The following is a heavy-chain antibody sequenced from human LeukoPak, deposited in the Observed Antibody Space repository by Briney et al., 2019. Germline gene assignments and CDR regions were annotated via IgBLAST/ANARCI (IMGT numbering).Heavy chain of an antibody. D-gene: IGHD3-9*01. CDR2: IRYDGSNK. Sequence: GGSLRLSCAASGFTFSSYGMHWVRQAPGKGLEWVAFIRYDGSNKYYADSVKGRFTISRDNAKNSLYLQMNSLRVEDTAVYYCATDKDWAFDNWGQGTLVTVSS. V-gene: IGHV3-30*02. CDR1: GFTFSSYG. J-gene: IGHJ4*02. CDR3: ATDKDWAFDN.